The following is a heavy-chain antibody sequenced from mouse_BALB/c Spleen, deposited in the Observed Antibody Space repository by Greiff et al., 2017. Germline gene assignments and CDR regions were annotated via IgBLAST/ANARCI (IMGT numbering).Heavy chain of an antibody. CDR2: INSNGGGST. J-gene: IGHJ4*01. CDR1: GFTFSSYG. CDR3: ARHGRNAMDY. V-gene: IGHV5-6-3*01. Sequence: DVMLVESGGGLVQPGGSLKLSCAASGFTFSSYGMSWVRQTPDKRLELVATINSNGGGSTYYPDTVKGRFTISRDNAKNTLYLQMSSLKSEDTAMYYCARHGRNAMDYWGQGTSVTVSS.